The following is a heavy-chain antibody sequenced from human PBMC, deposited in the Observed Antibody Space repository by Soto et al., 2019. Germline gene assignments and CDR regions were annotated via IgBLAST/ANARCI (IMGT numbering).Heavy chain of an antibody. J-gene: IGHJ4*02. D-gene: IGHD3-3*01. CDR3: ARDMKLGAAIVLEYYFDY. Sequence: SETLSLTCTVSGGSISSYYWSWIRQPPGKGLEWIGYIYYSGSTNYNPSPKSRVTISVDTSKNQFSLKLSSVTAADTAVYYCARDMKLGAAIVLEYYFDYWGQGTLVTVSS. CDR2: IYYSGST. V-gene: IGHV4-59*01. CDR1: GGSISSYY.